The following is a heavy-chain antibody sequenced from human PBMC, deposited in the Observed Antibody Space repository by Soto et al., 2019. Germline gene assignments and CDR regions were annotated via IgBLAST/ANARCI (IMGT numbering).Heavy chain of an antibody. CDR1: GVSISNSDYW. V-gene: IGHV4-30-4*01. CDR2: TYYSGTT. D-gene: IGHD3-3*01. J-gene: IGHJ6*02. CDR3: ARVSGPYYYGLDV. Sequence: QVQLQESGPGLVKPSQTLSLTCTVSGVSISNSDYWWDWSRQSPGKGLEWIGNTYYSGTTNYNPSLKSRVTISLDTSKNQFSLKLTCVTAADTAVYYCARVSGPYYYGLDVWGQGTTVTVSS.